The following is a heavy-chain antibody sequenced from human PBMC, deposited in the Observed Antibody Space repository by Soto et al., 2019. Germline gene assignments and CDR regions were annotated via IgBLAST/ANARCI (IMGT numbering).Heavy chain of an antibody. V-gene: IGHV3-33*01. D-gene: IGHD3-22*01. J-gene: IGHJ6*02. Sequence: QVQLVESGGGVVQPGRSLRLSCAASGFTFSSYGMHWVRQAPGKGLEWVAVIWYDGSNKYYADSVKGRFTISRDNSKNTLYLQMNSLRAEDTAVYYWARDLYYYDSSGYYYGDYYYGMDVWGQGTTVTVSS. CDR3: ARDLYYYDSSGYYYGDYYYGMDV. CDR1: GFTFSSYG. CDR2: IWYDGSNK.